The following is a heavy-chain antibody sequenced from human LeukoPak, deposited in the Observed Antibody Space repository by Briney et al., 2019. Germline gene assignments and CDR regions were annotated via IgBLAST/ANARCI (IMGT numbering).Heavy chain of an antibody. CDR2: ISSSGSSI. D-gene: IGHD2-21*01. CDR3: ARDYCGGDCYFDY. V-gene: IGHV3-11*04. J-gene: IGHJ4*02. Sequence: GGSLRLSCAASGFTFSDYYMSWIRQAPGKGLEWVSYISSSGSSIYSADSVKGRFTISRDNAKNSLYPQMNSLRAEDTAVYYCARDYCGGDCYFDYWGQGTLVTVSS. CDR1: GFTFSDYY.